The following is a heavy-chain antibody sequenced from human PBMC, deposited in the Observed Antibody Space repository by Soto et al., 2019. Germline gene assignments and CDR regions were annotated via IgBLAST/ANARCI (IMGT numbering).Heavy chain of an antibody. CDR2: IWYDGSNK. D-gene: IGHD4-4*01. V-gene: IGHV3-33*01. CDR1: GFSFRNYG. J-gene: IGHJ4*02. CDR3: ARESSNYVSDY. Sequence: QVQLVESGGGVVQPGRSLRLSCAASGFSFRNYGMHWVRQAPGKGLEWVAAIWYDGSNKYYAESVKGRFTMSRDNFKNTLYLQMNSLRAEDTAVYYCARESSNYVSDYWGQGTLVTVSS.